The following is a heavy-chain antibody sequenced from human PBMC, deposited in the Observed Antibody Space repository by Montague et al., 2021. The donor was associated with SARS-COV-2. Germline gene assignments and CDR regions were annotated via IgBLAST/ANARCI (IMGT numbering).Heavy chain of an antibody. J-gene: IGHJ5*02. CDR2: LYYSGST. D-gene: IGHD2-2*01. CDR1: GGSISSCIYY. Sequence: SETLSLTCTVSGGSISSCIYYWGWIRQPPGKGLVWIGNLYYSGSTYYNPSLKSRVTISADTSKNQFSLKLRSVTAADTAVYYCAGHLGDWFIEVVPSWFDPWGQGTLVTVSS. V-gene: IGHV4-39*01. CDR3: AGHLGDWFIEVVPSWFDP.